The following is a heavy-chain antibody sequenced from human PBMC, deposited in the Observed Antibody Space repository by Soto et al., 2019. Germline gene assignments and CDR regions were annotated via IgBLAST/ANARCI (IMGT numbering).Heavy chain of an antibody. J-gene: IGHJ4*02. V-gene: IGHV4-61*01. CDR2: IFYSGST. D-gene: IGHD3-22*01. CDR1: GASITTGHYY. Sequence: QVQLQESGPGLVNSSETLSLTCTVSGASITTGHYYWNWIRQSPGKGLEWIGYIFYSGSTNYTPSLEGRLTISADMSKKSFSLKLTSVTAADTAVYYCAGGFDSRKVGYWGQGTLVTVSS. CDR3: AGGFDSRKVGY.